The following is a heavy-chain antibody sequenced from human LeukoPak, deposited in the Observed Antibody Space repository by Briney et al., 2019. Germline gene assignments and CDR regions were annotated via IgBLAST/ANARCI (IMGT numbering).Heavy chain of an antibody. J-gene: IGHJ5*02. D-gene: IGHD3-10*01. V-gene: IGHV1-2*02. Sequence: ASVKVSCKASGYTFTGYYMHWVRQAPGQVLEWMGWINPNSGGTNYAQKFQGRVTMTRDTSISTAYMELSRLRSDDTAVYYCARDLCVWVACNWFDPWGQGTLVTVSS. CDR2: INPNSGGT. CDR3: ARDLCVWVACNWFDP. CDR1: GYTFTGYY.